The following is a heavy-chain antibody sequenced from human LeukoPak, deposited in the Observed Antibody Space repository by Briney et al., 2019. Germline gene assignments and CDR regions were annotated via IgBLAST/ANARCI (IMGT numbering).Heavy chain of an antibody. V-gene: IGHV4-59*04. D-gene: IGHD1-26*01. J-gene: IGHJ4*02. CDR1: GGSISSYY. Sequence: PSETLSLTCTVSGGSISSYYWSWIRQPPGKGLEWIGYIYYSGSTYYNPSLKSRVTISVDTSKNQFSLKLSSVTAADTAVYYCARQRYSGSPTTFDYWGQGPLVTVSS. CDR3: ARQRYSGSPTTFDY. CDR2: IYYSGST.